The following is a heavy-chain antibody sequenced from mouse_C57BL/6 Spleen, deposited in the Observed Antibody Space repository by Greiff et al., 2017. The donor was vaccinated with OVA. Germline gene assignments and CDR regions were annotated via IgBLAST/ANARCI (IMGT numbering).Heavy chain of an antibody. CDR1: GYSITSGYY. D-gene: IGHD2-5*01. V-gene: IGHV3-6*01. CDR2: ISYDGSN. Sequence: EVQLQQSGPGLVKPSQSLSLTCSVTGYSITSGYYWNWIRQFPGNKLEWMGYISYDGSNNYNPSLKNRISITRDTSKNQFFLKLNSVTTEDTATYYCATSTIVTWYFDVWGTGTTVTVSS. J-gene: IGHJ1*03. CDR3: ATSTIVTWYFDV.